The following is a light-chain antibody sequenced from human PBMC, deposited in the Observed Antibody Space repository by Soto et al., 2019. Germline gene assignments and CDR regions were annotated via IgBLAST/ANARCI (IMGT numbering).Light chain of an antibody. Sequence: QSVLTQPPSASGSPGQSVTISCTGTSSDISDNKYVSWFQQHPGKAPKVLIYEARNRPSGVPDRFSGSKSGNTASLTIPGLQAADEADYYCSLYTSENTYVFGTGTKVTVL. J-gene: IGLJ1*01. CDR3: SLYTSENTYV. CDR2: EAR. V-gene: IGLV2-18*01. CDR1: SSDISDNKY.